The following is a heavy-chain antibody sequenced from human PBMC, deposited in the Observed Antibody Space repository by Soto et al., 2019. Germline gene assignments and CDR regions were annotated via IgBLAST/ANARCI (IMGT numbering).Heavy chain of an antibody. CDR2: IVPKFGAA. V-gene: IGHV1-69*13. CDR3: ARAGHYYDSRGPDAFDT. Sequence: SVKVSCKASGGSFSSYAIRWVRQAPGQGLEWMGGIVPKFGAAEYAQKFQGRVTITADESTSTAYMELSSLRSEDTAVYFCARAGHYYDSRGPDAFDTWGQGTMVTVSS. D-gene: IGHD3-22*01. CDR1: GGSFSSYA. J-gene: IGHJ3*02.